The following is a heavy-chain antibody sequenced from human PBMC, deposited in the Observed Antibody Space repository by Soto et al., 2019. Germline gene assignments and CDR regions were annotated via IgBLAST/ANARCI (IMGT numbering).Heavy chain of an antibody. J-gene: IGHJ4*02. CDR3: AKDMVRRYSGYLFDY. D-gene: IGHD5-12*01. V-gene: IGHV3-30*18. Sequence: QVQLVESGGGVVQPGRSLRLSCAASGFTFSSYGMHWVRQAPGKGLEWVAVISYDGSNKYYADSVKGRFTISRDNSKNTLYLQMNSLRAEDTAVYYCAKDMVRRYSGYLFDYWGQGTLVTVSS. CDR1: GFTFSSYG. CDR2: ISYDGSNK.